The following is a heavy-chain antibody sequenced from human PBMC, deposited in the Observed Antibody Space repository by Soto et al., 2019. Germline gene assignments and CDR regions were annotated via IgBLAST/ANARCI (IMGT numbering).Heavy chain of an antibody. D-gene: IGHD6-19*01. CDR3: ARTTTVAGTPEFDY. CDR1: GFTFSSFS. V-gene: IGHV3-30-3*01. Sequence: QVQLEESGGGVVQPGRSLSLSCAASGFTFSSFSLHWVRQAPGNGLEWLALISYDGSTKYTPDSVKGRFIISRDNSKNTLYLQLNSLRPEDTAVYYCARTTTVAGTPEFDYWGQGTLVTVSS. J-gene: IGHJ4*02. CDR2: ISYDGSTK.